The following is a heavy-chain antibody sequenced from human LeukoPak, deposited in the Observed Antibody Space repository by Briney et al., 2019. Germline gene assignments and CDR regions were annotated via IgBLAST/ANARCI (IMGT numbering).Heavy chain of an antibody. V-gene: IGHV3-33*01. CDR2: IWYDGSNK. Sequence: TGRSLRLSCAASGFTFSSYGMHWVRQAPGKGLKWVAVIWYDGSNKYYADSVKGRFTISRDNSKNTLYLQMNSLRAEDTAVYYCARDESIAAYVYWGQGTLVTVSS. J-gene: IGHJ4*02. D-gene: IGHD6-6*01. CDR1: GFTFSSYG. CDR3: ARDESIAAYVY.